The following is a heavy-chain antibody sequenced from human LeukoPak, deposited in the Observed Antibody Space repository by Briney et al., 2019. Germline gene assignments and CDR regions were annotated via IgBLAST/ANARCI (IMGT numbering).Heavy chain of an antibody. V-gene: IGHV7-4-1*02. J-gene: IGHJ4*02. Sequence: AASVKVSCKASGYTFTNYTINWVRLAPGQGLEWMGWIDTNTGNPTYVHGFTGRFVFSLVTYLSTTYLQISSLKAEDTAVYYCTRGRDTTGYFVYWGQGTLVTVSS. CDR3: TRGRDTTGYFVY. D-gene: IGHD3-22*01. CDR1: GYTFTNYT. CDR2: IDTNTGNP.